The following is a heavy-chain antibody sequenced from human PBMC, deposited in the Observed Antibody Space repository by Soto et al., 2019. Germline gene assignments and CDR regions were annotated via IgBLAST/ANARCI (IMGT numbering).Heavy chain of an antibody. Sequence: SSTLSLTGTVSGGSMSSHYWTWLRQSPGKGLECIGDIVYSGITYYNPSLKRRASISADTSKNHFSPSRDSRNGADTAVCNSPRADHDESIGYWGQGTLVTVSS. CDR3: PRADHDESIGY. J-gene: IGHJ4*02. D-gene: IGHD3-3*01. CDR1: GGSMSSHY. CDR2: IVYSGIT. V-gene: IGHV4-59*11.